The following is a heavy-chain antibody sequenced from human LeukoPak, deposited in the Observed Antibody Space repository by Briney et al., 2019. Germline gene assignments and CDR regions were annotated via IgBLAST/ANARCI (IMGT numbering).Heavy chain of an antibody. Sequence: SETLSLTCTVSGVSISSSNSCWGWIRQPPGKGLEWIGSIYYSGNTYYNASVKSRVTISIDSSKNQFSLMLSSVTAADTAMYYCARQTGSGLFTLPGGQGTLVTVSS. V-gene: IGHV4-39*01. CDR1: GVSISSSNSC. J-gene: IGHJ4*02. D-gene: IGHD3/OR15-3a*01. CDR2: IYYSGNT. CDR3: ARQTGSGLFTLP.